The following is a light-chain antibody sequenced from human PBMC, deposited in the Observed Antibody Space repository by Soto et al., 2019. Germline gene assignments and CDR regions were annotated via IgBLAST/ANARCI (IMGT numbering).Light chain of an antibody. CDR3: QQGT. J-gene: IGKJ1*01. CDR2: DAS. CDR1: QSIGNS. Sequence: EIVLTQSPATMSLSPGDRSTLSCRASQSIGNSLAWYQQKPGQAPRLLIFDASSRASGIPARFSGNGSGKDFTLTISSLEPEDFAVYFCQQGTFGQGTKVDIK. V-gene: IGKV3-11*01.